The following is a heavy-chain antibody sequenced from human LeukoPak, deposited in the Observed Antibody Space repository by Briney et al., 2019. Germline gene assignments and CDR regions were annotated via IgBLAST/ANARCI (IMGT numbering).Heavy chain of an antibody. D-gene: IGHD4/OR15-4a*01. CDR1: GYTFTSYG. CDR2: ISAYNGNT. Sequence: ASVKVSCKASGYTFTSYGISWVRQAPGQGLEWMGWISAYNGNTNYAQKLQGRVTMTTDTFTSTAYMELRSLRSDDTAVYYCARDSRAKTYWYFDLWGRGTLVTVSS. CDR3: ARDSRAKTYWYFDL. J-gene: IGHJ2*01. V-gene: IGHV1-18*01.